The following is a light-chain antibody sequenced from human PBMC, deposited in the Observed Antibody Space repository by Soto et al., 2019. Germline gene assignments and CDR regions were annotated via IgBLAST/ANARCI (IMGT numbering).Light chain of an antibody. J-gene: IGKJ1*01. Sequence: EIVMTQSPATLSVSPRERATLSCRASQSISNNLAWYHQRPGQAPRLLIYGASTRATGIPARFSGSGSGTDFTLTISSLQSEDFAVYYCQQYNNWWTFGQGTRVEIK. CDR2: GAS. CDR1: QSISNN. V-gene: IGKV3-15*01. CDR3: QQYNNWWT.